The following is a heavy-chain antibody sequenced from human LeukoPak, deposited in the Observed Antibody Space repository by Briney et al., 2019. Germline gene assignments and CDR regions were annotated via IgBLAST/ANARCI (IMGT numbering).Heavy chain of an antibody. CDR2: ISSSSTYI. CDR1: GFTFSNYN. V-gene: IGHV3-21*01. Sequence: GGSLRLSCAASGFTFSNYNMNWVRQAPGKGLEWVSSISSSSTYIYYADSVKGRFTISRDNAKNSLYLQMNSLRAEDTAVYYCAKATSMYFDYWGQGTLVTASS. CDR3: AKATSMYFDY. J-gene: IGHJ4*02.